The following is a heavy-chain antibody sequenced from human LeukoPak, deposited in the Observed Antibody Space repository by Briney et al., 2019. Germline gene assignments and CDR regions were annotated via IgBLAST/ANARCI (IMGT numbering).Heavy chain of an antibody. CDR3: ARGHRSPGDGDYQI. V-gene: IGHV4-39*07. D-gene: IGHD4-17*01. Sequence: SETLSLTCTVSGGSISSSSYYWGWIRQSPGKGLEWIGSIYYSGSTYYNPSLKSRVTISVDTSKNQFSLKLSSVTAADTAVYYCARGHRSPGDGDYQIWGQGTMVTVSS. J-gene: IGHJ3*02. CDR1: GGSISSSSYY. CDR2: IYYSGST.